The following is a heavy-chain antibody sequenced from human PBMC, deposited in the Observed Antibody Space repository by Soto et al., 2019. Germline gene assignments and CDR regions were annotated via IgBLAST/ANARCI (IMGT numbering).Heavy chain of an antibody. V-gene: IGHV1-8*01. CDR3: ARAKVGAVDY. D-gene: IGHD1-26*01. CDR1: GYTFTSYD. J-gene: IGHJ4*02. CDR2: MNPNSGNT. Sequence: QVQLVQSGAEVKKPGASVKVSCKASGYTFTSYDINWVRQATGQGLEWMGWMNPNSGNTGYAQKFQDRVTMTRNTSVSTAYMEMRSLRSEDTAVYSCARAKVGAVDYWGQGTLVTVSS.